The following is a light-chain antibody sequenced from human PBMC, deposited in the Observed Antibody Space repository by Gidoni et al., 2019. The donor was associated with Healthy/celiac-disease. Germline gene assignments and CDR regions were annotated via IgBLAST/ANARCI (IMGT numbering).Light chain of an antibody. V-gene: IGKV1-5*01. CDR3: QQYNSYPLH. Sequence: DIQMTQSPSTLSASVGDRVTITCRASQSISSWLAWYQQKPGKAPKLLIYVASSLESGVPSRFSGSGSGTEFTLTISSLQPDDFATYYCQQYNSYPLHFXXXTKLEIK. CDR1: QSISSW. J-gene: IGKJ2*01. CDR2: VAS.